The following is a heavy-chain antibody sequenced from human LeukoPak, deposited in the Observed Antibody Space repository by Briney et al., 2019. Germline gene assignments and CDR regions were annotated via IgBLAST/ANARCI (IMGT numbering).Heavy chain of an antibody. CDR1: GYTFTSYG. V-gene: IGHV1-18*01. D-gene: IGHD3-10*01. CDR2: ISAYNGNT. CDR3: ANTDYYGSGSPEPGFDP. Sequence: ASVKVSCKASGYTFTSYGISWVRQAPGQGLEWMGWISAYNGNTNYAQKLQGRVTMTTDTSTSTAYMELRSLRSEDTAVYYCANTDYYGSGSPEPGFDPWGQGTLVTVSS. J-gene: IGHJ5*02.